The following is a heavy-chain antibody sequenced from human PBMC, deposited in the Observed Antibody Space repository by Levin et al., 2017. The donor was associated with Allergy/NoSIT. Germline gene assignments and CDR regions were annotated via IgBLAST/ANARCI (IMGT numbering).Heavy chain of an antibody. D-gene: IGHD2-15*01. CDR3: ARAGGSGLDS. CDR2: IFHSGST. Sequence: SETLSLTCDVSGDSINNSYWWSWVRQPPGKGLEWIGEIFHSGSTNYNPSLESRVTISADKSKNQFSLKVTSLSAADTALYYCARAGGSGLDSWGQGTLVIVSS. CDR1: GDSINNSYW. V-gene: IGHV4-4*02. J-gene: IGHJ4*02.